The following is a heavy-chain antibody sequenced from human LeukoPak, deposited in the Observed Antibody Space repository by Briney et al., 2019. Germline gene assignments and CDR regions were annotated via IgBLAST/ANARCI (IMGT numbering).Heavy chain of an antibody. CDR3: ASITMVRGVKV. CDR2: IYYSGST. Sequence: SETLSLTCTVSGGSISSYYWSWIRQPPGKGLEWIGYIYYSGSTNYNPSLKSRVTISVDTSKNQFSLKLSSVTAADTAVYYCASITMVRGVKVWGQGTLVTVSS. J-gene: IGHJ4*02. D-gene: IGHD3-10*01. CDR1: GGSISSYY. V-gene: IGHV4-59*01.